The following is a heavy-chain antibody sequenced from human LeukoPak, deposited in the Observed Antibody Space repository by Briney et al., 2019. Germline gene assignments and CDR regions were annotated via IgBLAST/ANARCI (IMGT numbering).Heavy chain of an antibody. Sequence: EASVTVSCKASGYTFTSYGISWVRQAPGQGLEWMGWISAYNGNTNYAQKLQGRVTMTTDTSTSTAYMELRSLRSDDTAVYYCARGLGAATSEAFDIWGQGSMVTVSS. V-gene: IGHV1-18*01. D-gene: IGHD1-26*01. CDR1: GYTFTSYG. CDR3: ARGLGAATSEAFDI. CDR2: ISAYNGNT. J-gene: IGHJ3*02.